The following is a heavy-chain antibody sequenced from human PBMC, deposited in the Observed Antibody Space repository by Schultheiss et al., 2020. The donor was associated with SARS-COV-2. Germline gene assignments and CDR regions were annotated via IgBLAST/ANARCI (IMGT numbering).Heavy chain of an antibody. CDR2: ISWDGGST. V-gene: IGHV3-43D*03. CDR1: GFTFSSYA. Sequence: GGSLRLSCAASGFTFSSYAMHWVRQAPGKGLEWVSLISWDGGSTSYADSVQGRFTISRDNNKNSLYLQMNSLRNEDTALYYCAKTVAGTGTYGFDYWGQGTPVTVSS. CDR3: AKTVAGTGTYGFDY. J-gene: IGHJ4*02. D-gene: IGHD6-19*01.